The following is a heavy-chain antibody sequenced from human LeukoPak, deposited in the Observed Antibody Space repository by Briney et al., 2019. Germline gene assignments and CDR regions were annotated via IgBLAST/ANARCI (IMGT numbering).Heavy chain of an antibody. V-gene: IGHV4-61*02. CDR1: GGSISSGSYY. CDR2: IYTSGST. J-gene: IGHJ5*02. Sequence: SETLSLTCTVSGGSISSGSYYWSWIRQPAGKGLEWIRRIYTSGSTNYNPSLKSRVTISVDTSKNQFSLKLSSVTAADTAVYYCARDRDWFDPWGQGTLVTVSS. CDR3: ARDRDWFDP.